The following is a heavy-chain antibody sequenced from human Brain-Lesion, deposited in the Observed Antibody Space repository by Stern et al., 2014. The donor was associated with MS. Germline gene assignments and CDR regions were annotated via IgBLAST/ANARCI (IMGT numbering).Heavy chain of an antibody. V-gene: IGHV1-2*02. CDR2: XNPNTGGT. Sequence: VQLVESGADVKQPGASVKVSCTTSGYIFTGYYIHWVRQAPGQGLEWMAXXNPNTGGTNDAQKCQGRVTMSRDTSISTAYVELSSLTSDDTAVYYCARDQRGITIFGVVTDYYXLGXXXXXQGTTVTVSS. CDR3: ARDQRGITIFGVVTDYYXLGXXX. J-gene: IGHJ6*02. D-gene: IGHD3-3*01. CDR1: GYIFTGYY.